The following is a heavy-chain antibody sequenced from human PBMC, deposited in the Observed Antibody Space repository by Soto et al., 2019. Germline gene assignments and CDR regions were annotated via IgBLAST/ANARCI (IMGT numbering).Heavy chain of an antibody. D-gene: IGHD2-8*01. J-gene: IGHJ4*02. CDR2: IQTKRQTYIT. CDR3: ACILETFGY. V-gene: IGHV3-72*01. CDR1: GFSFSDHF. Sequence: GGSLRLSCAASGFSFSDHFMDWVRQAPGEVLQLVGRIQTKRQTYITDYAASLEGRFSISRDDSKNSLYLQVNRLKTEETAVYFCACILETFGYWGPGTLVTVYS.